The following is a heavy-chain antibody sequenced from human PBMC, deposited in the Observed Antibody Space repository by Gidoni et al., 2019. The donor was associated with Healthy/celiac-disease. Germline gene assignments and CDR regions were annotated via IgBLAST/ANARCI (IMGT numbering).Heavy chain of an antibody. CDR2: ISGSSSII. J-gene: IGHJ3*02. V-gene: IGHV3-48*02. CDR1: GFSLSSYS. CDR3: ARTRDAFDI. Sequence: EVQLVESGGGLVQPGGSLRLSCAASGFSLSSYSMNWVRQAPGKGLEWVSYISGSSSIIYYADAVKGRFTISRDNARDSLYLQMNSLRDEDTAVYYRARTRDAFDIWGQGTMVTVSS.